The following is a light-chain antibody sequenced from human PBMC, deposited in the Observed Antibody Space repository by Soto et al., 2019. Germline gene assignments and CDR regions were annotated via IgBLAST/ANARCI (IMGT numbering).Light chain of an antibody. V-gene: IGLV2-8*01. CDR3: SSYAGSNNFV. CDR1: SNDVGGYNY. CDR2: EVS. J-gene: IGLJ1*01. Sequence: QSVMAHPPSASGSPGQSFTISCPGPSNDVGGYNYVSWYQQHPGKAPKLMIYEVSKRPSGVPDRFSGSKSGNTASLTVSGLQAEDEADYYCSSYAGSNNFVFGTGTKVTV.